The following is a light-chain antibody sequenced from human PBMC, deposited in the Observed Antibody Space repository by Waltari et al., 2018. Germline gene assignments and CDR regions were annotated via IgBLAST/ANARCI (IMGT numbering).Light chain of an antibody. Sequence: QSALTQPVSVSGSPGQSIAISCTGTSSDVGGYDYVFWYQQHPGKFPKLMIYDVSARPSGVSNRFSGSKSGNTASLTISGLQAEDEADYYCTSFTSSRTYVFGTGTKVTVL. CDR1: SSDVGGYDY. CDR2: DVS. J-gene: IGLJ1*01. V-gene: IGLV2-14*03. CDR3: TSFTSSRTYV.